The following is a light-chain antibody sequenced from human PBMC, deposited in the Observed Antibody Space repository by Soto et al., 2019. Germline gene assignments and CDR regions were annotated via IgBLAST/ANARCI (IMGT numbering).Light chain of an antibody. CDR3: QQSYSTPRT. CDR1: QSISSY. Sequence: DIQMTQSPSSLSASVGDRVTITCRASQSISSYLNWYQQKPGKAPKLLIFAASSLQSGVPSGFSGSGSGTDFTLIISSLQPEDFATYYCQQSYSTPRTFGQGTKLEIK. V-gene: IGKV1-39*01. CDR2: AAS. J-gene: IGKJ2*02.